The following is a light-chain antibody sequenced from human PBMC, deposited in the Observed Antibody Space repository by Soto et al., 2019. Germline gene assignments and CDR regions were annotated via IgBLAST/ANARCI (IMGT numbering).Light chain of an antibody. J-gene: IGLJ2*01. CDR2: EVS. V-gene: IGLV2-14*01. CDR3: SSYASSRDVF. CDR1: SSDVGGYNY. Sequence: QSALTQPASVSGSPGQSITISCTGTSSDVGGYNYVSWYQQYPGKAPKLMIYEVSNRPSGVSNRFSGSKSGNTASLTISGLQAEDEADYYCSSYASSRDVFFGGGIKLTVL.